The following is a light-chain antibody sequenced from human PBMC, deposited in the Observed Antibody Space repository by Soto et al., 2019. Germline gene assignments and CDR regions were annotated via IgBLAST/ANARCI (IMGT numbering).Light chain of an antibody. V-gene: IGLV2-23*01. CDR1: ISDVGSYDL. CDR2: EGS. Sequence: QSALTQPASVSGSPGQSITISCTGTISDVGSYDLVSWYQQHPGKAPKLMIYEGSKRPSGVSSRFSGSKSGNTASLTISGLQSEDEADYYCCSYAGTSTSWVFGGGIKVTV. CDR3: CSYAGTSTSWV. J-gene: IGLJ3*02.